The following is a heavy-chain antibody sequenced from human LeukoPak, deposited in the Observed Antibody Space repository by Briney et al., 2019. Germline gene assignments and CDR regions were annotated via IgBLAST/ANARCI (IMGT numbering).Heavy chain of an antibody. J-gene: IGHJ4*02. V-gene: IGHV3-74*01. D-gene: IGHD6-13*01. CDR3: ARDRGSTELDY. Sequence: GGSLRLSCAASGFTFSSNWIHWVRQAPGKGLVWVSRISRDGSRTSYADSVKGRFAISRDNAKNTVYLQMNSLRGEDAAVYYCARDRGSTELDYWGQGTLVTVSS. CDR2: ISRDGSRT. CDR1: GFTFSSNW.